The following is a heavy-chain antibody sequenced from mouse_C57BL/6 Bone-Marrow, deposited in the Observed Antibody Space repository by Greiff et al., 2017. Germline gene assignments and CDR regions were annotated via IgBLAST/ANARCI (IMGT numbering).Heavy chain of an antibody. CDR2: INPNNGGT. J-gene: IGHJ2*01. Sequence: EVQLQQSGPELVKPGASVKISCKASGYTFTDYYMNWVKQSHGKSLEWIGDINPNNGGTSYNQKFKGKATLTVDKSSSTAYMELRSLTSEDSAVYYCARFTTVVLDYWGQGTTLTVSS. D-gene: IGHD1-1*01. CDR1: GYTFTDYY. V-gene: IGHV1-26*01. CDR3: ARFTTVVLDY.